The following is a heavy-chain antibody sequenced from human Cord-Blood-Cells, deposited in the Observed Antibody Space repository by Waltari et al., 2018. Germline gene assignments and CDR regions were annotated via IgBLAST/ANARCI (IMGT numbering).Heavy chain of an antibody. CDR1: GFTFDDYA. D-gene: IGHD4-17*01. CDR3: AKVGNYGDYVVDY. CDR2: ISWNSGSI. J-gene: IGHJ4*02. Sequence: EVQLVESGGGLVQPGRSLSLSCAASGFTFDDYAMHWLRQDPGKGLEWVSGISWNSGSIGYADSVKGRFTISRDNAKNSLYLQMNSLRAEDTALYYCAKVGNYGDYVVDYWGQGTLVTVSS. V-gene: IGHV3-9*01.